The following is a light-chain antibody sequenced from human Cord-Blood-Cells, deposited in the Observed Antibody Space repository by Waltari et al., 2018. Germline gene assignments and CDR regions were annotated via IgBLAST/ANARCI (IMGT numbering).Light chain of an antibody. CDR1: SRDVGGYNN. CDR3: SSYTSSSTWV. J-gene: IGLJ3*02. Sequence: QSALTQPASVSGSPGQSRTISCTGTSRDVGGYNNVSWYQQHPGQAPDLMMYEVSNRPSGVSNLFSGSKSGNTASLIISGLQAEDEADYYCSSYTSSSTWVFGGGTKLTVL. V-gene: IGLV2-14*01. CDR2: EVS.